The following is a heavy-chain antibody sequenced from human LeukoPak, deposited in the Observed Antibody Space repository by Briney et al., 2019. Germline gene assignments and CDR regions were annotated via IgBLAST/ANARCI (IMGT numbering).Heavy chain of an antibody. J-gene: IGHJ4*02. V-gene: IGHV3-48*03. D-gene: IGHD6-13*01. Sequence: PGGSLRLSCAASGFTFSSYEMNWVRQAPGKGLEWVSYINTSGSTIYYADSVKGRFTISRDNAKKSLYLQMNSLRAEDTAVYYCASKYSSSWDGDYWGQGTLVTVSS. CDR2: INTSGSTI. CDR1: GFTFSSYE. CDR3: ASKYSSSWDGDY.